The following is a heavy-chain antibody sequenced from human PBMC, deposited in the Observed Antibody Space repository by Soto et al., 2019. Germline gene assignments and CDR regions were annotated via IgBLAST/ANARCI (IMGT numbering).Heavy chain of an antibody. D-gene: IGHD6-19*01. Sequence: QVQLVESGGGVVQPGRSLRLSCAASGFTLSSYGMHWVRQAPGKGLEWVAVISYDGSNKYYADSVKGRFTISRDISKNTLYLQMNSLRAEDTAVYYCAIYSSGWYPLDYWGQGTLVTVSS. J-gene: IGHJ4*02. CDR2: ISYDGSNK. CDR1: GFTLSSYG. V-gene: IGHV3-30*03. CDR3: AIYSSGWYPLDY.